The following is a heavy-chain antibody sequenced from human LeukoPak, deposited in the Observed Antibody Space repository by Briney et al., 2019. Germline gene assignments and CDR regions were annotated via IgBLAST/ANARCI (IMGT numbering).Heavy chain of an antibody. D-gene: IGHD6-19*01. CDR2: IYPGDSNT. Sequence: GESLKISWQGSGYTFTSNWSGWARQVPGKGLDGMGIIYPGDSNTRYSPSFQGQVTISADKSISTAYMELRSLRSDDTAIYYCARDGYASGWGSFDYWGQGTLVTVSS. CDR3: ARDGYASGWGSFDY. CDR1: GYTFTSNW. J-gene: IGHJ4*02. V-gene: IGHV5-51*01.